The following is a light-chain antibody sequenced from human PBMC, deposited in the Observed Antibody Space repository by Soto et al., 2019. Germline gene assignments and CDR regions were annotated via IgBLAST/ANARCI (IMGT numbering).Light chain of an antibody. J-gene: IGLJ1*01. CDR1: SSDVGGYNY. Sequence: SGLTQPASVSESPGHSITISCTETSSDVGGYNYVSWYQQHPVKAPKLMIYDVTNRPSGVSDRFSGSKSGNTASLTISGLQAEDEADYYCSSYTSSSTPYVFGTGTKVTVL. CDR2: DVT. V-gene: IGLV2-14*01. CDR3: SSYTSSSTPYV.